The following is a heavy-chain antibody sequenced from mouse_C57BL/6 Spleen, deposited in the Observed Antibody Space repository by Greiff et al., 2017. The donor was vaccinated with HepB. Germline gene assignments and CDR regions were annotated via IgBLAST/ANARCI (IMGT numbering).Heavy chain of an antibody. CDR3: ARDYGSSHWYFDV. CDR1: GYSITSDY. J-gene: IGHJ1*03. CDR2: ISYSGST. Sequence: EVKLQESGPGLAKPSQTLSLTCSVTGYSITSDYWNWIRKFPGNKLEYMGYISYSGSTYYNPSLKSRISITRDTSKNQYYLQLNSVTTEDTATYYWARDYGSSHWYFDVWGTGTTVTVSS. V-gene: IGHV3-8*01. D-gene: IGHD1-1*01.